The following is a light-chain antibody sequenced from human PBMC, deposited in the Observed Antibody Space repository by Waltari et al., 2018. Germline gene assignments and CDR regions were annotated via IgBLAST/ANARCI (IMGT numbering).Light chain of an antibody. CDR3: QEYDTLPVT. Sequence: DIQITQSPSTLSASVGDRVTITCRASQSVKNNLAWYQQKPGKAPKVLIHKASRLESGVPSRFSCSGYGTEFTLTISSLQPDDFATYYCQEYDTLPVTFGGGTKVEIK. J-gene: IGKJ4*01. CDR1: QSVKNN. V-gene: IGKV1-5*03. CDR2: KAS.